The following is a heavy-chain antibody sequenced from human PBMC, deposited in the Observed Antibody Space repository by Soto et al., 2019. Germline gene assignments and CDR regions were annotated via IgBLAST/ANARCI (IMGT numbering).Heavy chain of an antibody. Sequence: SETLSLTCTVSGGSISSSSYYWGWIRQPPGKGLEWIGSIYYSGSTYYNPSLKSRVTISVDTSKNQFSLKLSSVTAADTAVYYCARLPEYSGYDSVSFDAFDNWGQGNMVTLSS. CDR1: GGSISSSSYY. CDR2: IYYSGST. J-gene: IGHJ3*02. D-gene: IGHD5-12*01. CDR3: ARLPEYSGYDSVSFDAFDN. V-gene: IGHV4-39*01.